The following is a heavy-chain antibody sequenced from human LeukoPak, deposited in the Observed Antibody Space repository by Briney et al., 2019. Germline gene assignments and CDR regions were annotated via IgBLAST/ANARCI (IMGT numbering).Heavy chain of an antibody. D-gene: IGHD6-19*01. Sequence: GGSLRLSCAASGFTFSGYAMHWVRLAPGKGLEWVAFIRYDGSNKCYADSVKGRFTISRDNSKNTLYLQMNSLRAEDTAVYYCAKVDSSGSNCFDFWGQGTLVTVSS. CDR2: IRYDGSNK. CDR3: AKVDSSGSNCFDF. J-gene: IGHJ4*02. CDR1: GFTFSGYA. V-gene: IGHV3-30*02.